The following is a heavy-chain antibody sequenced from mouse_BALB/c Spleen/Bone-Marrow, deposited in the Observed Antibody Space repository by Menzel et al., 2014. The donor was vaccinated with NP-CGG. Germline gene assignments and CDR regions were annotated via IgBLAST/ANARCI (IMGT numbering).Heavy chain of an antibody. CDR3: ARSEGIYYYGSSYALDY. CDR2: ISCYNGAT. V-gene: IGHV1S34*01. D-gene: IGHD1-1*01. CDR1: DYSFTDYY. Sequence: LVKTGASVKISCKASDYSFTDYYMHWVKQTHGKSLEWIGYISCYNGATSYNQKLKGKATFTVDTSSSTAYMQFSSLTPEDSAVYYCARSEGIYYYGSSYALDYWGQGTSVTVSS. J-gene: IGHJ4*01.